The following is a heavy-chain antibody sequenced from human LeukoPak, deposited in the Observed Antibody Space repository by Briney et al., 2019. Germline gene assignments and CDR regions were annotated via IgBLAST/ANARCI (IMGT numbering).Heavy chain of an antibody. J-gene: IGHJ4*02. D-gene: IGHD3-10*01. Sequence: SETLSLTCTVSGGSISSSSYYWGWIRQPPGRGLEWIGNIYYSGSTNYNPSLKSRVSISVDMSKNQFSLKLSSVTAADTAVYYCSRQGVRGVIRTFDFWGQGTLVTVSS. CDR2: IYYSGST. V-gene: IGHV4-61*05. CDR1: GGSISSSSYY. CDR3: SRQGVRGVIRTFDF.